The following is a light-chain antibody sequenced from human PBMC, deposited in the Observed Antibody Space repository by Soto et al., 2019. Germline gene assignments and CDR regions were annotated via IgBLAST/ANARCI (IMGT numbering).Light chain of an antibody. CDR2: DAS. J-gene: IGKJ4*01. Sequence: EIVLTQSPATLSLSPGERATLSCRASQSVSSYFAWYQQKPGQAPRLLIYDASNSSTSIPARFSGSGPGTAFTLTLSSLEPEDFAVYYCQQRSNWPLTSGGGTKVEIK. CDR3: QQRSNWPLT. V-gene: IGKV3-11*01. CDR1: QSVSSY.